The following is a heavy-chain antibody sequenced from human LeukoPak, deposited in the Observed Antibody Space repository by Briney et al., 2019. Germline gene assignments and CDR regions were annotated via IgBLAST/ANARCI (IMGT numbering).Heavy chain of an antibody. CDR3: ARGGLRASYSSSWWWYFDY. Sequence: ASVKVSCKASGYTFTSYYMHWVRQAPGQGLEWMGIINPSGGSTSYAQKFQGGVTMTRDTSTSTVYMELSSLRSEDTAVYYCARGGLRASYSSSWWWYFDYWGQGTLVTVSS. CDR2: INPSGGST. CDR1: GYTFTSYY. V-gene: IGHV1-46*01. D-gene: IGHD6-13*01. J-gene: IGHJ4*02.